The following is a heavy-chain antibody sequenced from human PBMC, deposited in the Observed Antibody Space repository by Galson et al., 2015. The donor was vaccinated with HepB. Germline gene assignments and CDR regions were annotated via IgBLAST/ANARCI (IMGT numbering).Heavy chain of an antibody. V-gene: IGHV1-69*04. D-gene: IGHD4-23*01. J-gene: IGHJ3*02. CDR2: IIPILGIA. Sequence: SVKVSCKASGGTFSSYAISWVRQAPGQGLEWMGRIIPILGIANYAQKSQGRVTITADKSTSTAYMELSSLRSEDTAVYYCAREGGYGGNSWMGAFDIWGQGTMVTVSS. CDR3: AREGGYGGNSWMGAFDI. CDR1: GGTFSSYA.